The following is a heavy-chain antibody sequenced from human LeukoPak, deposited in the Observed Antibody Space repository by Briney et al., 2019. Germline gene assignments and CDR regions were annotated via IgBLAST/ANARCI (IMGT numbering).Heavy chain of an antibody. J-gene: IGHJ4*02. CDR1: GFTFSSYE. Sequence: GGSLRLSCAASGFTFSSYEMNWVRQAPGKGLEWVSYISSSSSTIYYADSVKGRFTISRDNAKNSLYLQMDSLRAEDTAVYYCASWSGSYFPGYWGQGTLVTVSS. CDR3: ASWSGSYFPGY. D-gene: IGHD1-26*01. V-gene: IGHV3-48*01. CDR2: ISSSSSTI.